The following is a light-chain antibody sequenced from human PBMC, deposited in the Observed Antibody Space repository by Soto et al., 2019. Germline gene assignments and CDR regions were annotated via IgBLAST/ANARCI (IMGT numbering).Light chain of an antibody. CDR1: QGIRSW. J-gene: IGKJ5*01. V-gene: IGKV1-12*01. Sequence: DIQMTQSPSSVSASVGDRVTITCRASQGIRSWLAWYQQKPGTAPKLLIYAASTLQSGVPSRFSGSGSGTDFSLTVSSLQLDDFATYYCQQANSFPITFGQGTRLEIK. CDR2: AAS. CDR3: QQANSFPIT.